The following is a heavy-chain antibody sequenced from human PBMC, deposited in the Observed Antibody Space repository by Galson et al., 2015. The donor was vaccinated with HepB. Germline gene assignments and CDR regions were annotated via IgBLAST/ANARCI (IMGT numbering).Heavy chain of an antibody. CDR2: IWYDGSNK. CDR3: AHGGYSPPYYGMDV. Sequence: SLRLSCAASGFTFSSYGMHWVRQAPGKGLEWVAVIWYDGSNKYYADSVKGRFTISRDNSKNTLYLQMNSLRAEDTAVYYCAHGGYSPPYYGMDVWGQGTTVTVSS. CDR1: GFTFSSYG. V-gene: IGHV3-33*01. D-gene: IGHD6-13*01. J-gene: IGHJ6*02.